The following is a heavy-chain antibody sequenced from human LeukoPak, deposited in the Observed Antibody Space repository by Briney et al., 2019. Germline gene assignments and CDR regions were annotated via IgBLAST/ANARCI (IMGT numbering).Heavy chain of an antibody. CDR2: ISDTGGTT. V-gene: IGHV3-23*01. D-gene: IGHD3-10*01. CDR1: GFTFSIYA. CDR3: AKVWFGERTFDY. J-gene: IGHJ4*02. Sequence: PGGSLRLSCAASGFTFSIYAMSWVRQAPGKGLEWVSLISDTGGTTSYADSVKGRFTISRDNSKNTLYLQMNSLRAEDTAVYHCAKVWFGERTFDYWGQGTLVTVSS.